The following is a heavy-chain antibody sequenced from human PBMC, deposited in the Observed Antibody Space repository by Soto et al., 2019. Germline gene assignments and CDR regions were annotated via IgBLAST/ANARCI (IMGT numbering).Heavy chain of an antibody. V-gene: IGHV1-18*01. Sequence: ASVKVSCKASGYTFTSYGISWVRQAPGQGLEWMGWINTHNGNTNYAQKLQGRVTMTTDTSTSTAYMELKSLRSDDPAVYYCARNRGIVVGRGNCFDPWGQGTLVTVSS. CDR3: ARNRGIVVGRGNCFDP. CDR2: INTHNGNT. D-gene: IGHD2-15*01. J-gene: IGHJ5*02. CDR1: GYTFTSYG.